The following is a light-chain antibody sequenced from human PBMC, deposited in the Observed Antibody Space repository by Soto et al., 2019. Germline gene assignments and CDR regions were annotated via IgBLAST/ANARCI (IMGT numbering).Light chain of an antibody. CDR2: DVS. CDR1: SSDVGGYNY. J-gene: IGLJ1*01. Sequence: QSALTQPSSVSGSPGQSVTISCTGTSSDVGGYNYVSWYQQHPGKPTKVMIYDVSERPSGVPDRFSVSKSGKTASLTIYGLQAEDEADYYCCSYAGSPRYVCGTGTKVTVL. V-gene: IGLV2-11*01. CDR3: CSYAGSPRYV.